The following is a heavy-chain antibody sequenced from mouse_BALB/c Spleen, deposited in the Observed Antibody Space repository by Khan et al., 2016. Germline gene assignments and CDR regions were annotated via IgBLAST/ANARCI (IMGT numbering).Heavy chain of an antibody. CDR1: GFTFSSFG. J-gene: IGHJ3*01. CDR2: ISSGSSTI. V-gene: IGHV5-17*02. CDR3: ARAGLLAWFAY. Sequence: EVELVESGGGLVQPGGSRKLSCAASGFTFSSFGMHWVRQAPEKGLEWVAYISSGSSTIYYADTVKGRFTISRDNPKNTLFLQMTSLRSEDTAIYYCARAGLLAWFAYWGQGTLVTVSA.